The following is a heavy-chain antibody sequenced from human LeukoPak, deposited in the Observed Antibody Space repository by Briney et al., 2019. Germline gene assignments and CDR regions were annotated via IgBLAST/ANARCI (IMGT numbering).Heavy chain of an antibody. CDR3: ARDSLGDPTYYFDY. CDR1: GFTSSTYA. CDR2: ISYDGSNK. D-gene: IGHD3-10*01. Sequence: GGSLRLSCAASGFTSSTYAMHWVRQAPGKGLEWVAVISYDGSNKYYADSVKGRFTISRDNSKNTLYLQMSSLRAEDTAVYYCARDSLGDPTYYFDYWGQGTLVTVSS. V-gene: IGHV3-30*04. J-gene: IGHJ4*02.